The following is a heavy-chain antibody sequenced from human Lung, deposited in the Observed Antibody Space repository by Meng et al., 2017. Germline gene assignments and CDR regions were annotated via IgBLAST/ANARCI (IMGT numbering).Heavy chain of an antibody. Sequence: EVGVGGAGGGLVHPGGSLGLYCAAFGFTVSSNYRRWVRQAPGKGLEWVSSINIGGETTWFADSVKGRFTISRDNSKNTLYLQMNSLRAEDTAVYYCAKEIRPNDYWGQGTLVTVSS. CDR2: INIGGETT. J-gene: IGHJ4*02. V-gene: IGHV3-53*01. CDR1: GFTVSSNY. CDR3: AKEIRPNDY.